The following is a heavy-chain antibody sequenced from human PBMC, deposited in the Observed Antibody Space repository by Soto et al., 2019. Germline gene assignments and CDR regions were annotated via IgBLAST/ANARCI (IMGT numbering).Heavy chain of an antibody. J-gene: IGHJ4*02. Sequence: GGSLRLSCAASGFTFSSYSMNWVRQAPGKGLEWVSYISSSSSTIYYADSVKGRFTISRDNAKNSLYLQMNSLRDEDTAVYYCARDQSEVLRYFDCSIYFDYWGQGTLVTVYS. CDR3: ARDQSEVLRYFDCSIYFDY. V-gene: IGHV3-48*02. CDR2: ISSSSSTI. D-gene: IGHD3-9*01. CDR1: GFTFSSYS.